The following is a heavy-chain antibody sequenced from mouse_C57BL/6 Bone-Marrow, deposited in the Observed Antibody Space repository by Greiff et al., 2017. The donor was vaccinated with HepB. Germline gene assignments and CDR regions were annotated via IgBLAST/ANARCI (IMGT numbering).Heavy chain of an antibody. D-gene: IGHD1-1*01. V-gene: IGHV1-15*01. CDR1: GYTFTDYE. Sequence: LVESGAELVRPGASVTLSCKASGYTFTDYEMHWVKQTPVHGLEWIGAIDPETGGTAYNQKFKGKAILTADKSSSTAYMELRSLTSEDSAVYYCTREEGYYGSSHYYAMDYWGQGTSVTVSS. CDR2: IDPETGGT. J-gene: IGHJ4*01. CDR3: TREEGYYGSSHYYAMDY.